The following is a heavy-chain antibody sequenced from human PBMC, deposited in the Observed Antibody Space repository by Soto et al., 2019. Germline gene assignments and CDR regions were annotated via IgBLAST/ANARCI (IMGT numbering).Heavy chain of an antibody. V-gene: IGHV1-69*01. CDR3: AGDGWRHSGGIDY. CDR1: GGTFSSYS. D-gene: IGHD3-16*01. J-gene: IGHJ4*02. Sequence: QVQLVQSGAEVKKPGSSVKVSCKASGGTFSSYSINWVRQAPGQGIEWMGEIIPIFGTANYAQKFKGRVTMTADESTITAYMELISLRSEDTAVYYCAGDGWRHSGGIDYWGQGTLVTVSS. CDR2: IIPIFGTA.